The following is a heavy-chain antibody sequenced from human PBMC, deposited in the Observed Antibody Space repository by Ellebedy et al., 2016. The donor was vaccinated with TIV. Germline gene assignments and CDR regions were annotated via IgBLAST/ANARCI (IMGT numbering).Heavy chain of an antibody. CDR1: GFTFSSYT. CDR3: AREARGSGTYFWFDP. D-gene: IGHD3-10*01. J-gene: IGHJ5*02. V-gene: IGHV3-21*01. Sequence: GESLKISCAASGFTFSSYTMNWVRQAPGKGLEWVSSISSRSTYIYYADSVKGRFTISRDNAKNSLYLQMNSLRAEDRAVYYCAREARGSGTYFWFDPWGPGTLVTVSS. CDR2: ISSRSTYI.